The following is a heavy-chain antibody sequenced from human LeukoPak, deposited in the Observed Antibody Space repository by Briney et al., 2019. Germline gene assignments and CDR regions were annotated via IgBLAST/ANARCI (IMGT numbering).Heavy chain of an antibody. J-gene: IGHJ4*02. CDR1: GFTFSPFA. CDR2: ISGSGGST. V-gene: IGHV3-23*01. Sequence: GGSLRLSCAASGFTFSPFAMNWVRQAPGKGLEWVSAISGSGGSTYYADSVKGRFTISRDNSKNTLYPQMSSLRAEDTAVYYCAKACGSGSYSVDYWGQGTLVTVSS. D-gene: IGHD3-10*01. CDR3: AKACGSGSYSVDY.